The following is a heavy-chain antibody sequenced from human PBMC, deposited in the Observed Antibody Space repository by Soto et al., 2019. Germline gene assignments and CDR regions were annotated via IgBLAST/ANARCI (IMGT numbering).Heavy chain of an antibody. J-gene: IGHJ3*02. CDR2: IIPIFGTA. Sequence: QVQLVQSGAEVKKPGSSVKVSCKASGGTFSSYAISWVRQAPGQGLEWMGGIIPIFGTANYAQKFQGRVTITADESTSXASXELSSLRSEDTAVYYCARTYYYDSSGYSLRNAFDIWGQGTMVTVSS. D-gene: IGHD3-22*01. CDR3: ARTYYYDSSGYSLRNAFDI. V-gene: IGHV1-69*12. CDR1: GGTFSSYA.